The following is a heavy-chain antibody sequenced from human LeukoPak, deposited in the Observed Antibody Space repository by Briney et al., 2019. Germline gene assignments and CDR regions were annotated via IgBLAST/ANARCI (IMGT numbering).Heavy chain of an antibody. CDR2: ISGSGGST. Sequence: GGSLRLSCAASGFTFSSYAMSWVRQAPGKGLEWVSAISGSGGSTYYADSVKGRFTISRDNSKNTLYLQMNSLRAEDTAVYYCAKDLIEGAYSSGWYERCYYYYMDVWGKGTTVTVSS. D-gene: IGHD6-19*01. CDR3: AKDLIEGAYSSGWYERCYYYYMDV. J-gene: IGHJ6*03. CDR1: GFTFSSYA. V-gene: IGHV3-23*01.